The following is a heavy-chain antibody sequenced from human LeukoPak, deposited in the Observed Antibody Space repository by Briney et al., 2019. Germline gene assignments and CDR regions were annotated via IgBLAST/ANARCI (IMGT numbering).Heavy chain of an antibody. V-gene: IGHV3-30-3*01. J-gene: IGHJ6*02. Sequence: GGSLRLSCAASGFTFSSYAMHWVRQAPGKGLEWVAVISYDGSNKYYADSVKGRFTISRDNSKNTLYLQMNSLRAEDTAVYYCARVAAAERSHYGMDVWGQGTTVTVSS. D-gene: IGHD6-13*01. CDR3: ARVAAAERSHYGMDV. CDR1: GFTFSSYA. CDR2: ISYDGSNK.